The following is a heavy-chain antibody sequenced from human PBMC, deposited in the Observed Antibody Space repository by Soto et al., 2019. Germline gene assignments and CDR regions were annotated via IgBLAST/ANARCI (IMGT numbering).Heavy chain of an antibody. V-gene: IGHV3-33*01. D-gene: IGHD2-15*01. CDR3: ARDCSGGTCYYFDY. Sequence: QVQLAESGGGVVQPGTSLRISCEVSGISFSRYGMHWVRRAPGKGLEWVAVIWYDGSNKYYVDSVKGRFSISRGNSKNTLYLQMNNLRDEDTAVYYCARDCSGGTCYYFDYWGQGTLVTVSS. J-gene: IGHJ4*02. CDR1: GISFSRYG. CDR2: IWYDGSNK.